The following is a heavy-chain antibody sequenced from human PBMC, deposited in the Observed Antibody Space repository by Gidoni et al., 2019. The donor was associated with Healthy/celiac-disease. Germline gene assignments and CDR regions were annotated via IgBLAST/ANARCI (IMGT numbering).Heavy chain of an antibody. J-gene: IGHJ4*02. D-gene: IGHD1-7*01. CDR1: GYTLTGLS. V-gene: IGHV1-24*01. Sequence: QVQLVQSGAEVKTPGASVKVSCPVSGYTLTGLSMHWVRQAHGKGLEWMGGFEHEDGETIYEQKFQGRVTMTEDTSTDTADMELSSLRSEDTAVYDCATAELLPYYLDYWGQGTLVTVSS. CDR3: ATAELLPYYLDY. CDR2: FEHEDGET.